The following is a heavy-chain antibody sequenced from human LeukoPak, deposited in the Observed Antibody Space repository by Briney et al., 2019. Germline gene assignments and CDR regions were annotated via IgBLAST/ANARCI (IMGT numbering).Heavy chain of an antibody. D-gene: IGHD3-10*01. CDR2: IKSKTDGGTT. J-gene: IGHJ4*02. CDR1: GFTFNNAW. CDR3: TTGLTMVRGLMSYSDY. Sequence: PGGSLRFSCAASGFTFNNAWMTWVRQAPGKGLELVGRIKSKTDGGTTDYAAPVKGRFTISRDDSKNTLYLQMNSLKTEDTAVYYCTTGLTMVRGLMSYSDYWGQGTLVTVSS. V-gene: IGHV3-15*01.